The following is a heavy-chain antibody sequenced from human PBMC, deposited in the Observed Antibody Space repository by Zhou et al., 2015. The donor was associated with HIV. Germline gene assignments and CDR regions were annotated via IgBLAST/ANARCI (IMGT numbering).Heavy chain of an antibody. J-gene: IGHJ4*02. CDR3: ARDRWPVAGTGRYFDY. V-gene: IGHV1-69*01. CDR1: GGTFSSYA. D-gene: IGHD6-19*01. Sequence: QVQLVQSGAEVKKPGSSVKVSCKASGGTFSSYAISWVRQAPGQGLEWMGGIIPIFGTANYAQKFQGRVTITADESTSTAYMELSSLRSEDTAVYYCARDRWPVAGTGRYFDYWGRGNPRSPSPQ. CDR2: IIPIFGTA.